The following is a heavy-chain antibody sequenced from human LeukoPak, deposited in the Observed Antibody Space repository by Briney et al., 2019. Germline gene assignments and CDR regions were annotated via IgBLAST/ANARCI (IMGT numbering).Heavy chain of an antibody. CDR3: AGSYSGNYYVFDY. CDR1: GGSISSYY. D-gene: IGHD1-26*01. V-gene: IGHV4-4*07. J-gene: IGHJ4*02. CDR2: IYTSGST. Sequence: SETLSPTCTVSGGSISSYYWSWIRQPAGKGLEWIGRIYTSGSTNYNPSLKSRVTMSVDTSKNQFSLKLGFVTAADTAVYYCAGSYSGNYYVFDYWGQGTLVTVSS.